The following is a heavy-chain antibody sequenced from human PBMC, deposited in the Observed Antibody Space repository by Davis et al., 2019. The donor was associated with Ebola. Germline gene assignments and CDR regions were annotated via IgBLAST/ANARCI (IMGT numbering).Heavy chain of an antibody. J-gene: IGHJ6*02. CDR3: AKSSDYDFWSGSVYGMDV. CDR2: IWYDGSNK. V-gene: IGHV3-30*02. CDR1: GFTFSSYG. D-gene: IGHD3-3*01. Sequence: GGSLRLSCAASGFTFSSYGMHWVRQAPGKGLEWVAVIWYDGSNKYYADSVKGRFTISRDNSKNTLYLQMNSLRAEDTAVYYCAKSSDYDFWSGSVYGMDVWGQGTTVTVSS.